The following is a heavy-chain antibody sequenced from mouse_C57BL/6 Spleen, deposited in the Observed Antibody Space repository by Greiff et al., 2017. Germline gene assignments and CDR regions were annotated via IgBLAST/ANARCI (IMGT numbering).Heavy chain of an antibody. Sequence: VQLQQPGAELVKPGASVKLSCKASGYTFTSYWMHWVKQRPGQGLEWIGMIHPNSGSTNYNEKFKSKATLTVDKSSSTAYMQLSSLTSEDSAVYYCALMVTTEGFAYWGQGTLVTVSA. CDR2: IHPNSGST. D-gene: IGHD2-2*01. CDR3: ALMVTTEGFAY. V-gene: IGHV1-64*01. CDR1: GYTFTSYW. J-gene: IGHJ3*01.